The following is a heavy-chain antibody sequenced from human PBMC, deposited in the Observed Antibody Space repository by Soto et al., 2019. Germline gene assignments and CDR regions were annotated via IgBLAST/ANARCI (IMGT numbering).Heavy chain of an antibody. CDR2: IGGYNGNT. CDR1: GYTFTTYG. V-gene: IGHV1-18*01. Sequence: QVPLVQSGAEVKKPGASVKVSCKASGYTFTTYGISWVRQAPGQGLEWMGWIGGYNGNTNYAQKFQGRVTMTTDTSTSTAYMELRSLRSADTAVYYCAKGYNYGYGDYWGLGTLITVSS. D-gene: IGHD5-18*01. J-gene: IGHJ4*02. CDR3: AKGYNYGYGDY.